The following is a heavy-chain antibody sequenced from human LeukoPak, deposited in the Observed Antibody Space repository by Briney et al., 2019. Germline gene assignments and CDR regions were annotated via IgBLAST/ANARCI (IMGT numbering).Heavy chain of an antibody. D-gene: IGHD6-19*01. V-gene: IGHV3-33*01. CDR1: GFTFSSYG. CDR3: EMWNPYSSGWTLFDY. Sequence: PGGSLRLSCAASGFTFSSYGMHWVRQAPGKGLEWVAVIWYDGSNKYYADSVKGRFTISRDNSKNTLYLQMNSLRAEDTAVYYCEMWNPYSSGWTLFDYWGQGTLVTASS. J-gene: IGHJ4*02. CDR2: IWYDGSNK.